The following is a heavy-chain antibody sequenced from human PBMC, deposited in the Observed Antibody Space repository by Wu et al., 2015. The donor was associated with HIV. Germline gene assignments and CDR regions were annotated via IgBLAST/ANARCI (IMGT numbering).Heavy chain of an antibody. CDR1: GYTFTGYY. Sequence: QVQLVQSGAEVKKPGASVKVSCKASGYTFTGYYMHWVRQAPGQGLEWMGWINPNSGGTNYAQKFQGRVTMTRDTSISTAYMELSRLRSDDTAVYYCARDRVMVQQLAYFDLWGRGTLVTVSS. CDR3: ARDRVMVQQLAYFDL. V-gene: IGHV1-2*02. J-gene: IGHJ2*01. D-gene: IGHD6-13*01. CDR2: INPNSGGT.